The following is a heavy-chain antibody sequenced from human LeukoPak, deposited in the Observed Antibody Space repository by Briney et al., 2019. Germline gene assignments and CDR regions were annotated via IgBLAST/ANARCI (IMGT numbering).Heavy chain of an antibody. CDR1: GFTVSSNY. Sequence: GGSLRLSCAASGFTVSSNYMSWVRQAPGKGLEWVSVIYSGGSTYYADSVKGRFTISRDNSKNTLYLQMNSLRAEDTAVYYCARDPKLRYFDWLLFLDYWGQGTLVTVSS. D-gene: IGHD3-9*01. CDR2: IYSGGST. J-gene: IGHJ4*02. CDR3: ARDPKLRYFDWLLFLDY. V-gene: IGHV3-53*05.